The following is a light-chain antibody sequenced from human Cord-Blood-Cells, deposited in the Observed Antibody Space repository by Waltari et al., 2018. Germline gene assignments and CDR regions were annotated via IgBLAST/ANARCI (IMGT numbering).Light chain of an antibody. J-gene: IGKJ4*01. V-gene: IGKV3-15*01. CDR3: QQYDNWPLT. CDR2: GAS. CDR1: QRVSSN. Sequence: EILMTQSPATLSVSQGERATHSCRASQRVSSNLAWYQQKLGHAPRLLIYGASTRATGIPARFSGSGSGTEFTLTISSLQSEDFAVYYCQQYDNWPLTFGGGTKVEIK.